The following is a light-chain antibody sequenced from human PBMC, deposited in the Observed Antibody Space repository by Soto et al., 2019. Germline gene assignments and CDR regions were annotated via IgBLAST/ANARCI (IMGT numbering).Light chain of an antibody. J-gene: IGKJ1*01. V-gene: IGKV2-30*01. CDR1: QSLVYSDGNTY. CDR2: KVS. Sequence: DAVMTQSPLSLPVTLGQPASISCSSRQSLVYSDGNTYLNWFQQRPGQSPRSLIYKVSNRDSGVPDRLSGSGSGTDFTLKISRVEAEDVGVYYCMQGTHWPWTFGQGTKVDIK. CDR3: MQGTHWPWT.